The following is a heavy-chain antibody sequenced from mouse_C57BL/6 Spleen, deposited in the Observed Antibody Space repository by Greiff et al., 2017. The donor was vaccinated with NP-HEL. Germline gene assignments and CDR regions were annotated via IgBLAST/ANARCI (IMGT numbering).Heavy chain of an antibody. Sequence: QVHVKQSGAELARPGASVKLSCKASGYTFTSYGISWVKQRTGQGLEWIGEIYPRSGNTYYNEKFKGKATLTADKSSSTAYMELRSLTSEDSAVYFCAEIRRDWYFDVWGTGTTVTVSS. CDR3: AEIRRDWYFDV. CDR2: IYPRSGNT. D-gene: IGHD2-12*01. V-gene: IGHV1-81*01. J-gene: IGHJ1*03. CDR1: GYTFTSYG.